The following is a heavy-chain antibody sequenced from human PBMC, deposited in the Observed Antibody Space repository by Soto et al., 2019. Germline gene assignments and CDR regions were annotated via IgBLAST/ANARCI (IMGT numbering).Heavy chain of an antibody. CDR3: ARHSVLRFLEWLFTCFDP. Sequence: PSETLSLTCTVSGGSISSYYWSWIRQPPGRGLEWIGYIYYSGSTNYNPSLKSRVTISVDTSKNQFSLKLSSVTAADTAVYYCARHSVLRFLEWLFTCFDPWGQGTLVTVSP. D-gene: IGHD3-3*01. CDR2: IYYSGST. V-gene: IGHV4-59*08. J-gene: IGHJ5*02. CDR1: GGSISSYY.